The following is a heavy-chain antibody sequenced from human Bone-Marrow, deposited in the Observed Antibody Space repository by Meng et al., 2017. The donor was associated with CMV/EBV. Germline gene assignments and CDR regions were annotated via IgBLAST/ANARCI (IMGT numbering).Heavy chain of an antibody. Sequence: SLKISCAASGFTFSRYWMHWVRQAPGKGLEWVSGISWNSGSIGYADSVKGRFTISRDNAKNSLYLQMNSLRAEDTALYYCAKGVVASSWFLAPLGYWGQGTLVTVSS. J-gene: IGHJ4*02. CDR3: AKGVVASSWFLAPLGY. D-gene: IGHD6-13*01. CDR1: GFTFSRYW. V-gene: IGHV3-9*01. CDR2: ISWNSGSI.